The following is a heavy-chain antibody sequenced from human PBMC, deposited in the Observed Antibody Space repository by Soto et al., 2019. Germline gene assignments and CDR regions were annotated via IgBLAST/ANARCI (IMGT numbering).Heavy chain of an antibody. Sequence: EVQLVESGGGLVQPGGSLRLSCAASGFTFSSYAMHWVRQAPGKGLEYVSVITSNGCNTDYASSVKGRFTISRHNSKNALYLQMVRLRAQYLAVDYCARRSPFGYVMDVWGQGTTVTVS. V-gene: IGHV3-64*01. CDR1: GFTFSSYA. J-gene: IGHJ6*02. D-gene: IGHD3-16*01. CDR3: ARRSPFGYVMDV. CDR2: ITSNGCNT.